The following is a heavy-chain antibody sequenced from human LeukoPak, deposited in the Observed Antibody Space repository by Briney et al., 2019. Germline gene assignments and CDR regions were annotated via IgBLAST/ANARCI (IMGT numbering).Heavy chain of an antibody. J-gene: IGHJ3*02. CDR2: IRSKANSYAT. Sequence: GGSLRLSCAASGFTFSGSAMHWVRQASGKGLEWVGRIRSKANSYATAYAASVKGRFTISRDDSKNTAYLQMNSLKTEDTAVYYCTTHLDDFDIWGQGTMVTVSS. V-gene: IGHV3-73*01. CDR1: GFTFSGSA. CDR3: TTHLDDFDI.